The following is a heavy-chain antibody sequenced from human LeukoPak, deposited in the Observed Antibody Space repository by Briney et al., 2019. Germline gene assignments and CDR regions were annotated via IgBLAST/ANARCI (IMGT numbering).Heavy chain of an antibody. CDR2: IWHDGGRK. D-gene: IGHD5-12*01. CDR3: AKDIGNSGFNLDY. CDR1: GFTFSTHG. Sequence: GRSLRLSCVVSGFTFSTHGFHWVSQAPGKGLEWVSVIWHDGGRKEYADSVRGRFTISRDNSNLYLQMNSLRAEDTAIYYCAKDIGNSGFNLDYWGQGTPVTVSS. V-gene: IGHV3-33*06. J-gene: IGHJ4*02.